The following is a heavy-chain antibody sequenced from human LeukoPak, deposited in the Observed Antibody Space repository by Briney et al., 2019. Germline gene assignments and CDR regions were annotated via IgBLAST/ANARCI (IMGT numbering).Heavy chain of an antibody. J-gene: IGHJ3*02. CDR2: ISPSGGDT. Sequence: GGSLRLSCAASGFTFSSYAMTWVRQAPGEGLEWVSAISPSGGDTYYADSVKGRLTISRDNSKNTLDLRMNSLRVEDTAVYYCAKHRSSSTGPFDSFDIWGQGTMVTVSS. D-gene: IGHD2-2*01. CDR3: AKHRSSSTGPFDSFDI. CDR1: GFTFSSYA. V-gene: IGHV3-23*01.